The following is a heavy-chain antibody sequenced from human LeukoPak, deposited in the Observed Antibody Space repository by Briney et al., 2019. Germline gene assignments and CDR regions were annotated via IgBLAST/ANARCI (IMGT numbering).Heavy chain of an antibody. J-gene: IGHJ4*02. V-gene: IGHV3-23*01. CDR3: AKVWRLIAVAGGFDY. CDR1: GFTFSSYA. Sequence: GGSLRLSCAASGFTFSSYAMSWVRQAPGKGLEWVSAISGSGGNTYYADSVKGRFTISRDNSKNTLYLQMNSLRAEDTAVYYCAKVWRLIAVAGGFDYWGQGTLVTVSS. D-gene: IGHD6-19*01. CDR2: ISGSGGNT.